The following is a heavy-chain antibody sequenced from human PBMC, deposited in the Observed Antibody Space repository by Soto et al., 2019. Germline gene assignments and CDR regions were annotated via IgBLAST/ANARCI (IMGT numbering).Heavy chain of an antibody. J-gene: IGHJ4*02. CDR1: GGSINSADHY. Sequence: QVRLQESGPGLVKPSQTLSLTCTVSGGSINSADHYWSWIRQPPGKGLEWIGYIYYSGSSYYNPSLKSRLTISVDTSKNQFSLKLGSVTAADTAVYYCALLLASPGTSYFDYWGQGTLVTVSS. V-gene: IGHV4-30-4*01. CDR3: ALLLASPGTSYFDY. CDR2: IYYSGSS. D-gene: IGHD3-3*01.